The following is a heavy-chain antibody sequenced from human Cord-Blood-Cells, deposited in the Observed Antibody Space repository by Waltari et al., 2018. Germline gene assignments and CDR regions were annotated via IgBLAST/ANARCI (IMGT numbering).Heavy chain of an antibody. CDR1: GYTLTELS. Sequence: QVQLVQSGAEVKKPGASVKVSCKVSGYTLTELSKHRVRQAPGKGLEWMGGFEPGDGETTYAQKFQGRVTMTEDTSTDTAYMELSSLGSEDTAVYYCATDRGEGYGYAFDIWGQGTMVTVSS. CDR2: FEPGDGET. CDR3: ATDRGEGYGYAFDI. J-gene: IGHJ3*02. D-gene: IGHD5-18*01. V-gene: IGHV1-24*01.